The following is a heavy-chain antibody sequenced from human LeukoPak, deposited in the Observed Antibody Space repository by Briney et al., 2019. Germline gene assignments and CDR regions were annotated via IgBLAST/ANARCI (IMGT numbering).Heavy chain of an antibody. CDR1: GYTFTSYD. CDR2: MNPNSGDT. CDR3: ARDKTLQNAFDI. Sequence: GASVKVSCKASGYTFTSYDINWVRQATGQGLEWMGWMNPNSGDTGNAQKFQGRVTIARNTSISTAYMELSSLRSEDTAVYYCARDKTLQNAFDIWGQGTMVTVSS. V-gene: IGHV1-8*03. J-gene: IGHJ3*02.